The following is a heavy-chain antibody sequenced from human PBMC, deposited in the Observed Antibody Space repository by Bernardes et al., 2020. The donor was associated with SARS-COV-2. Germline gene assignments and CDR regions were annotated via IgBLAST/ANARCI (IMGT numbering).Heavy chain of an antibody. CDR3: ARCRHFGSGSDYYYYGMDV. Sequence: GWSLRLSCAASGFTFSSYWMSWVRQAPGKGLEWVANINHVGGEAYYADSVKGRFAMSRDNARNSLYLEMNSLRAEDTAVYYCARCRHFGSGSDYYYYGMDVWGQGTTVTVSS. CDR1: GFTFSSYW. V-gene: IGHV3-7*01. CDR2: INHVGGEA. D-gene: IGHD3-10*01. J-gene: IGHJ6*02.